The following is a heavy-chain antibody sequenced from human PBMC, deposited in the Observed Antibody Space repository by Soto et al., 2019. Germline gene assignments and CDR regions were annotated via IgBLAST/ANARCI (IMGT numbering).Heavy chain of an antibody. CDR1: GGSIISGGYY. J-gene: IGHJ6*02. CDR3: ARDGPVYGMDV. CDR2: IYYSGST. D-gene: IGHD2-2*01. Sequence: TLEILSLTCTVSGGSIISGGYYWSWIRQHPGKGLEWIGYIYYSGSTYYNPSLKSRVTISVDTSKNQFSLKLSSVTAADTAVYYCARDGPVYGMDVWGQGTTVTVSS. V-gene: IGHV4-31*03.